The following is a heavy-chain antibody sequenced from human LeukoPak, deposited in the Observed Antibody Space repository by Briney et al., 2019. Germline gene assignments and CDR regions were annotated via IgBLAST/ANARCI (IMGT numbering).Heavy chain of an antibody. CDR1: GGSISSGGHY. V-gene: IGHV4-30-2*01. CDR2: IYHSGST. Sequence: PSETLSLTCTVSGGSISSGGHYWSWIRQPPGKGLEWIGYIYHSGSTYYNPSLKSRVTISVDRSKNQFSLKLSSVTAADTAVYYCARVGPQTSIDYWGRGTLVTVSS. CDR3: ARVGPQTSIDY. J-gene: IGHJ4*02.